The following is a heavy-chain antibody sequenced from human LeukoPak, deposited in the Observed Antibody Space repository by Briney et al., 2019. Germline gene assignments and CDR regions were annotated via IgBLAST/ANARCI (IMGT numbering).Heavy chain of an antibody. CDR3: ARWAN. CDR1: GFTFSNYW. V-gene: IGHV3-7*01. J-gene: IGHJ4*02. Sequence: PGGSLRLSCAASGFTFSNYWMSWVRQVPGKGLEWVANINEDGSEKYYVDSVRGRFTISRDNAKKSLFLQMNGLRAEGTAVYYCARWANWGQGTLVTVSS. CDR2: INEDGSEK.